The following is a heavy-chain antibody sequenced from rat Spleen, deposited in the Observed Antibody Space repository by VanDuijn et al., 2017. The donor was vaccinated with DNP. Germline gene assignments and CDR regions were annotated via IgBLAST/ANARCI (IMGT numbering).Heavy chain of an antibody. J-gene: IGHJ2*01. CDR1: GYSITSNHK. CDR2: INNAGST. V-gene: IGHV3-3*01. Sequence: EVQLQESGPGLVKLSQSLSLTCSVTGYSITSNHKWSWIRKFPGNELEWMGYINNAGSTNYNPSLKSRFSITRDTSKNQFFLQVNSVRNEDTATYYCAIQLGVFDYWGQGVMVIVSS. D-gene: IGHD5-1*01. CDR3: AIQLGVFDY.